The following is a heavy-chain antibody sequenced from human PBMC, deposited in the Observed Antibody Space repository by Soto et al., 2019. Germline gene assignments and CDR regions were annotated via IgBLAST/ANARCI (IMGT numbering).Heavy chain of an antibody. V-gene: IGHV4-39*07. J-gene: IGHJ4*02. CDR1: GGSISSSNYY. Sequence: SETLSLTCSVSGGSISSSNYYRGWIRQPPGKGLEWIGSIYYSGSTYYNPSLKSRVSMSVDTSKNQFSLKLSSVTAADTAVYYRVGGGHGALSEGYYFDYWGQGTLVTVS. CDR3: VGGGHGALSEGYYFDY. D-gene: IGHD2-15*01. CDR2: IYYSGST.